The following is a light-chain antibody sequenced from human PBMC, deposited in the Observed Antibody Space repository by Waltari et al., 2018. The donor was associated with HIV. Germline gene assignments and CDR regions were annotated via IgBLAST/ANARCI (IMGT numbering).Light chain of an antibody. CDR1: GSNIGSNS. CDR2: RNN. J-gene: IGLJ3*02. CDR3: AAWDDSLSGPV. V-gene: IGLV1-47*01. Sequence: QSILTQPPSTSGTPGQRVTISCSGSGSNIGSNSVSWYQLLLGTATQLLIYRNNQRPSGVPDRFSGSKSATSSSLAIGGLRSEDEADYYCAAWDDSLSGPVFGGGTKLTVL.